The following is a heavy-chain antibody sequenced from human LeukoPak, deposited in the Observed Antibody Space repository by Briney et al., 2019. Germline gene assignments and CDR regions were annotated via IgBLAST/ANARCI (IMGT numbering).Heavy chain of an antibody. CDR2: IYYSGSA. Sequence: SETLSLTCTVSGGSISSYYWSWIRQPPGKGLEWIGFIYYSGSANYNPSLRSRVTMSVDTSKNQFSLKLTSVAAADTAVYYCARTGVVATSYFFDYWGQGTLVTVSS. V-gene: IGHV4-59*01. J-gene: IGHJ4*02. CDR1: GGSISSYY. CDR3: ARTGVVATSYFFDY. D-gene: IGHD5-12*01.